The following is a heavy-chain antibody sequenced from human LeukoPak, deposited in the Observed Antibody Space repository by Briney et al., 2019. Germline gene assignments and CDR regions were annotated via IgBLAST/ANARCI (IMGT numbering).Heavy chain of an antibody. V-gene: IGHV4-30-2*01. J-gene: IGHJ3*02. D-gene: IGHD3-16*01. CDR2: IYHSGST. CDR3: ARNLRGGAFDI. Sequence: SQTLSLTCAVSGGSISSGGYSWSWIRQPPGKGLEWIGYIYHSGSTYYNPSLKSRVTISVDRSKNQFSLKLSTVTAADTAVYYCARNLRGGAFDIWGRGTMVTVSS. CDR1: GGSISSGGYS.